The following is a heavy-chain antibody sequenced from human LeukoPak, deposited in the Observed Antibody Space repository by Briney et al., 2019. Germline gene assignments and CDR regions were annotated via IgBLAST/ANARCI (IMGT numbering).Heavy chain of an antibody. CDR1: GFTFSSYS. CDR2: ISSSSSYI. D-gene: IGHD3-10*01. V-gene: IGHV3-21*01. Sequence: GGSLRLSCAASGFTFSSYSMNWVRQAPGKGLEWVSSISSSSSYIYYADSVKGRFTISRDNAKNSLYLQMNSLRAEDTAVYYCASSTSYYYGSGSFYGMDVWGKGPRSPSPQ. CDR3: ASSTSYYYGSGSFYGMDV. J-gene: IGHJ6*01.